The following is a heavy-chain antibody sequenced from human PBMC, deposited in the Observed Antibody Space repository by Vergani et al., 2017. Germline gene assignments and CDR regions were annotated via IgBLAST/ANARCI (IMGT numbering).Heavy chain of an antibody. D-gene: IGHD3-3*01. V-gene: IGHV1-69*04. CDR3: ARSYYDFWSGYRTSYWYFDL. J-gene: IGHJ2*01. Sequence: QVQLVQSGAEVKKPGSSVKVSCKASGGTFSSYAISWVRQAPGQGLEWMVRIIPILGIANYAQKFKGRVTITADKSTSTAYMELSSLRSEDTAVYCCARSYYDFWSGYRTSYWYFDLWGRGTLVTVSS. CDR1: GGTFSSYA. CDR2: IIPILGIA.